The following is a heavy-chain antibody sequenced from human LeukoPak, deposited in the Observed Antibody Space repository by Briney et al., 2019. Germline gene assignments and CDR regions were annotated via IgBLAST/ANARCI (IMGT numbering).Heavy chain of an antibody. CDR1: GFTFSNYW. J-gene: IGHJ3*02. CDR2: IKYDRSEI. D-gene: IGHD3-9*01. Sequence: GGSLRLSRAASGFTFSNYWMSWVRQAPGKGLEWVANIKYDRSEIYYVDSVKGRFTISRDNVKNSLVLQMNSLRAEDTAVYYWVRDILPGWAFDIWGQGTMVTVSS. CDR3: VRDILPGWAFDI. V-gene: IGHV3-7*01.